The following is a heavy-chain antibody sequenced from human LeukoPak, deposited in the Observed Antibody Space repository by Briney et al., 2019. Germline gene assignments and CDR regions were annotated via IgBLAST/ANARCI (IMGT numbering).Heavy chain of an antibody. D-gene: IGHD3-16*01. CDR2: INSDGSST. CDR3: AVVSGSYVFDY. J-gene: IGHJ4*02. Sequence: GGSLRLSCAASGFTFSSYWMHWVRQAPGKGLVWVSRINSDGSSTSYADSVKGRFTISRDNSKNTLYLQMNSLRAEDTAVYYCAVVSGSYVFDYWGQGTLVTVSS. V-gene: IGHV3-74*01. CDR1: GFTFSSYW.